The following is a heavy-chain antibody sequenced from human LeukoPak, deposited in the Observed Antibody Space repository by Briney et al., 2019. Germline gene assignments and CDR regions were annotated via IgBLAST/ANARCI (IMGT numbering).Heavy chain of an antibody. D-gene: IGHD3-3*01. V-gene: IGHV1-18*03. CDR3: ARVSVTLFGAVIILNAFDV. CDR1: GYTFTSYG. CDR2: ISAYNGNT. J-gene: IGHJ3*01. Sequence: ASVKVSCKASGYTFTSYGISWVRQAPGQGLEWMGWISAYNGNTNYAQKLQGRVTMTTDTSTSTAYMELRSLRSDDMAVYYCARVSVTLFGAVIILNAFDVWGQGTMVTVSS.